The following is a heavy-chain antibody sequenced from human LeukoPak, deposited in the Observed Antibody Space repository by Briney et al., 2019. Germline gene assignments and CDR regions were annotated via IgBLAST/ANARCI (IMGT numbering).Heavy chain of an antibody. CDR1: GFTFSSYA. V-gene: IGHV3-23*01. CDR3: AKDIAVDTAMGPLSVDY. J-gene: IGHJ4*02. Sequence: PGGSLRLSCAASGFTFSSYAMSWVRQAPGKGLEWVSAISGSGGSTYYADSVKGRFTISRDNSENTLYLQMNSLRAEDTAVYYCAKDIAVDTAMGPLSVDYWGQGTLVTVSS. D-gene: IGHD5-18*01. CDR2: ISGSGGST.